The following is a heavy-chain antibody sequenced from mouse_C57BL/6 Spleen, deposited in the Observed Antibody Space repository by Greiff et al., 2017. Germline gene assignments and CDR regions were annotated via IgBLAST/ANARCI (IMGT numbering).Heavy chain of an antibody. Sequence: VQLQQPGAELVMPGASVKLSCKASGYTFTSYWMHWVKQRPGQGLEWIGEIDPSDSYTNYNQKFKGKSTWTVDKSSSTAYMQLSSLTSEDSAVYYCARSDGNYWDYWGQGTTLTVSS. CDR1: GYTFTSYW. CDR3: ARSDGNYWDY. CDR2: IDPSDSYT. J-gene: IGHJ2*01. D-gene: IGHD2-1*01. V-gene: IGHV1-69*01.